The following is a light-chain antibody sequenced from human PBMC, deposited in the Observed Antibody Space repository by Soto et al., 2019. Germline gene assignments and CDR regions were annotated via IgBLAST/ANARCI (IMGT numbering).Light chain of an antibody. V-gene: IGKV3-20*01. CDR3: QQYGSSST. CDR2: GAS. J-gene: IGKJ5*01. CDR1: HSVCTN. Sequence: VLTQSPSPLSGSPGERPTLSCRATHSVCTNFAWYQQKPGPDPRLLFDGASGRAAVIPDWFSASGSGTYFTLSISRMEAAYFAEYYCQQYGSSSTFGQERRLEIK.